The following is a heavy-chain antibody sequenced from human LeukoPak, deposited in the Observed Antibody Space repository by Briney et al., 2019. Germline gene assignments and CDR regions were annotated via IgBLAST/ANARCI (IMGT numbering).Heavy chain of an antibody. V-gene: IGHV3-23*01. J-gene: IGHJ4*02. CDR3: AKVEERAYYFDY. Sequence: TGGSLRLSCAASGFTVGSNYMSWVRQAPGKGLEWVSAISGSGGSTYYADSVKGRFTISRDNSKNTLYLQMNSLRAEDTAVYYCAKVEERAYYFDYWGQGTLVTVSS. D-gene: IGHD1-26*01. CDR1: GFTVGSNY. CDR2: ISGSGGST.